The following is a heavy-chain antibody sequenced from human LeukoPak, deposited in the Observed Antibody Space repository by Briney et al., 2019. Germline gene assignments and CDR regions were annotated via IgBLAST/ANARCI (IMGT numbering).Heavy chain of an antibody. CDR1: GFTFSDYY. D-gene: IGHD3-22*01. CDR2: ISSSGSTI. CDR3: ARRYYDSSGNYYYYYYMDV. Sequence: GGSLRLSCAASGFTFSDYYMTWIRQAPGKGLEWVSYISSSGSTIYYADSVKGRFTISRDNAKNSLYLQMNSLRAEDTAVYYCARRYYDSSGNYYYYYYMDVWGKGTTVTVSS. V-gene: IGHV3-11*01. J-gene: IGHJ6*03.